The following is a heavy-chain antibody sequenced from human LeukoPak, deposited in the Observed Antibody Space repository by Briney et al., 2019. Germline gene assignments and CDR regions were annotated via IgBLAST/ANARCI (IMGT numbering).Heavy chain of an antibody. CDR1: GGSITSSHYY. D-gene: IGHD1-26*01. J-gene: IGHJ4*02. V-gene: IGHV4-39*01. CDR3: ARHFILGTPGFDY. CDR2: IFYTGST. Sequence: SETLSLTCTVSGGSITSSHYYWGWIRQPPGKGLEWIGSIFYTGSTYYNPSLKSRVTISVDTSKNQFSLKLTSVTAADTAVYYCARHFILGTPGFDYWGQGTLVTVSS.